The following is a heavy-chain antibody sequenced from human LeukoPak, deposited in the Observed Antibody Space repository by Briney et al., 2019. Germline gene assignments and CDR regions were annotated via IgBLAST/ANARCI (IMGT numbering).Heavy chain of an antibody. CDR3: ARGGYYGSGNDFRFDP. CDR2: IHYTGST. V-gene: IGHV4-59*01. CDR1: GGSFSGYY. J-gene: IGHJ5*02. Sequence: SETLSLTCAVYGGSFSGYYWSWIRQSPGKGLECIGYIHYTGSTNYNPSLKSRVTISVETSKNQFSLKLKPVTAADTAVYYCARGGYYGSGNDFRFDPWGQGTLVTVSS. D-gene: IGHD3-10*01.